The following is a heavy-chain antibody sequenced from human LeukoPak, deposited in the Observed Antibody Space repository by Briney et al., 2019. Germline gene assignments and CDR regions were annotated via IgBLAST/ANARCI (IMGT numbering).Heavy chain of an antibody. CDR1: GFTFSSYS. D-gene: IGHD1-26*01. V-gene: IGHV3-21*01. Sequence: PGGSLRLSCAASGFTFSSYSMNWVRQAPGKGLEWVSSISSSSTYIYYADSVKGRFTVSRDNAKNSLYLQMNSLSAEDTAVYYCAKDARLGTTYHFDYWGQGTLVTVSS. J-gene: IGHJ4*02. CDR3: AKDARLGTTYHFDY. CDR2: ISSSSTYI.